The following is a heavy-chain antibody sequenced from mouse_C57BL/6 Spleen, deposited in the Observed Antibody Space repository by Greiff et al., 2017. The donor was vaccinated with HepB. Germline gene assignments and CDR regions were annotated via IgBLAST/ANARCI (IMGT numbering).Heavy chain of an antibody. V-gene: IGHV1-18*01. J-gene: IGHJ2*01. CDR1: GYTFTDYN. CDR3: ARLGAQATYFDY. CDR2: INPNNGGT. D-gene: IGHD3-2*02. Sequence: EVQLQQSGPELVKPGASVKIPCKASGYTFTDYNMDWVKQSHGKSLEWIGDINPNNGGTIYNQKFKGKATLTVDKSSSTAYMELRSLTSEDTAVYYCARLGAQATYFDYWGQGTTLTVSS.